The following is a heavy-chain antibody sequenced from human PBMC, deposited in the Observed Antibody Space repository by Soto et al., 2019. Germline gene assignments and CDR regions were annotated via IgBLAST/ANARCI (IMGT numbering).Heavy chain of an antibody. CDR3: ARGAAFDI. J-gene: IGHJ3*02. V-gene: IGHV1-8*01. CDR1: GYTFASND. Sequence: QVQLVQSGAEVKKPGASVKVSCRTSGYTFASNDISWVRQATGQGLEWLGWMNPKTGDTGNAQKFQGRITLTMNTSINTVYMELTSLTSEDTAVYYCARGAAFDIWGQGTVVTVSS. CDR2: MNPKTGDT.